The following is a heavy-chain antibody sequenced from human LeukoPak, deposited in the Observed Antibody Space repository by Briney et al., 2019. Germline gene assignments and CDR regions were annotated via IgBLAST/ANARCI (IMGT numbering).Heavy chain of an antibody. V-gene: IGHV4-34*01. CDR2: INHSGST. Sequence: SETLSLTCAVYGGSFSGYYWSWIRQPPGKGLEWIGEINHSGSTNYNPSLKSRVTISVDTSKNQFSLKLSSVTAADTAVYYCATLPAATPNWFDPWGQGTQVTVSS. CDR3: ATLPAATPNWFDP. CDR1: GGSFSGYY. D-gene: IGHD2-2*01. J-gene: IGHJ5*02.